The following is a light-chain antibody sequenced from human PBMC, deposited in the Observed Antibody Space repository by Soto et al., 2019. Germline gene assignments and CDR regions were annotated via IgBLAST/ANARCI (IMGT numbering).Light chain of an antibody. J-gene: IGLJ2*01. CDR1: SSDVGGYNY. CDR3: SSYTRGRSLLI. V-gene: IGLV2-14*03. Sequence: QSALTQPASVSGSPGQSITISCTGTSSDVGGYNYVSWYQHHPGKAPKLMIYDVSNRPSGVSNRFSGSKSGNTASLTISGLQPEDEADYYCSSYTRGRSLLILGGGTKVTVL. CDR2: DVS.